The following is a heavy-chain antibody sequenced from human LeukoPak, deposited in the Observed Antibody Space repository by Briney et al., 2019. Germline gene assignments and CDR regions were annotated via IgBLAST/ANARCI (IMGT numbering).Heavy chain of an antibody. V-gene: IGHV4-31*03. D-gene: IGHD3-10*01. CDR1: GGSISSGGYY. J-gene: IGHJ5*02. Sequence: SQTLSLTCTVSGGSISSGGYYWSWIRQHLGKGLEWIGYIYYSGSTYYNPSLKSRVTISVDTSKNQFSLKLSSVTAADTAVYYCAREMVRGVIHWFDPWGQGTLVTVSS. CDR2: IYYSGST. CDR3: AREMVRGVIHWFDP.